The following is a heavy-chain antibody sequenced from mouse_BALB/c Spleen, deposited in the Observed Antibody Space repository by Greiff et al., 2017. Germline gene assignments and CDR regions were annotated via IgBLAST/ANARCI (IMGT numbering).Heavy chain of an antibody. V-gene: IGHV1S34*01. J-gene: IGHJ2*01. CDR1: GYSFTGYY. CDR3: AGERRKDGYAYFDY. CDR2: ISCYDGAT. D-gene: IGHD2-2*01. Sequence: LVKTGASVKISCKASGYSFTGYYMHWVKQSHGKSLEWIGYISCYDGATSYNQKFKGKATFTVDTSSSTAYMQLNSLTSEDSAVYDGAGERRKDGYAYFDYWGQGTTVTVSS.